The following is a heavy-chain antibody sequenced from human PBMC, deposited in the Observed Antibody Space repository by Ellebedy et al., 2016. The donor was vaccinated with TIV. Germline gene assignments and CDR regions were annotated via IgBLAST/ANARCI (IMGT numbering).Heavy chain of an antibody. CDR2: ISKDGGYQ. J-gene: IGHJ4*02. V-gene: IGHV3-30*03. CDR1: GFTFSGNG. CDR3: AREIHVAGDY. D-gene: IGHD3-10*01. Sequence: GESLKISXAASGFTFSGNGMHWVRQAPGKGLEWVAVISKDGGYQSYADSVKGRFTISRDNSKNTLYLQMYSLRPEDTAVYYCAREIHVAGDYWGQGTLVTVSS.